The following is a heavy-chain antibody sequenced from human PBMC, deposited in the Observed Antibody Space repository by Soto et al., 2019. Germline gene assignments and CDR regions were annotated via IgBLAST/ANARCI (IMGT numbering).Heavy chain of an antibody. V-gene: IGHV4-30-4*01. CDR3: ARGSYYYDSRGYYHY. D-gene: IGHD3-22*01. CDR2: IYYSGST. J-gene: IGHJ4*02. CDR1: GGSISSGDYY. Sequence: PSETLSLTCTVSGGSISSGDYYWSWIRQPPGKGLEWIGYIYYSGSTYYNPSLKSRVTISVDTSKNQFSLKLSSVTAADTAVYYCARGSYYYDSRGYYHYWGQGTLDIVSS.